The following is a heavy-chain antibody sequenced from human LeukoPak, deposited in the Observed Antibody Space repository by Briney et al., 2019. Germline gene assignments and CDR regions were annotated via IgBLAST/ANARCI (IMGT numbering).Heavy chain of an antibody. CDR3: ARGSSDNTDMATPFAS. Sequence: GASVKVSCKASGGTFSNYGINWVRQAPGQGLEWMGAIIPIFGTAKYQQKFQGRVTITADESRSTAYMSLSTLRFEDTAVHYCARGSSDNTDMATPFASWGQGNLVTVSS. CDR2: IIPIFGTA. CDR1: GGTFSNYG. D-gene: IGHD5-18*01. J-gene: IGHJ5*01. V-gene: IGHV1-69*13.